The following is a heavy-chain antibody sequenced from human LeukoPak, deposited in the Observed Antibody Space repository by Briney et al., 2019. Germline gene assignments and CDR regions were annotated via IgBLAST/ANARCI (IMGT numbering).Heavy chain of an antibody. CDR1: GFTFSSYS. J-gene: IGHJ4*02. V-gene: IGHV3-21*01. CDR2: ITSSSTYI. CDR3: ARGGSGSYYTIFDY. D-gene: IGHD3-10*01. Sequence: GGSLRLSCAASGFTFSSYSMNWVRQAPGRGLEWVSSITSSSTYIYYADSVKGRFTISRDNAKNSLFLQMNSLRAEDTAVYYCARGGSGSYYTIFDYWGQGTLVTVSS.